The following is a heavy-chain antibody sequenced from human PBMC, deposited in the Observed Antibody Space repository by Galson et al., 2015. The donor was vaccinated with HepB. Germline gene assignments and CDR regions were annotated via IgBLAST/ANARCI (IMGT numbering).Heavy chain of an antibody. CDR2: ISSSSSTI. D-gene: IGHD4-17*01. CDR1: GFTFSSYS. Sequence: SLRLSCAASGFTFSSYSMNWVRQAPGKGLEWVSYISSSSSTIYYADSVKGRFTISRDNAKNSLYLQMNSLRAEDTAVYYCAKDRGTTVYVVDYWGQGTLVTVSS. CDR3: AKDRGTTVYVVDY. V-gene: IGHV3-48*04. J-gene: IGHJ4*02.